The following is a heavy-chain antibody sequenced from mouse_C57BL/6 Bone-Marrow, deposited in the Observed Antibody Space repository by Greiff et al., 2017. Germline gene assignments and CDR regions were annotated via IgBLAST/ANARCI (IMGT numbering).Heavy chain of an antibody. CDR2: IWSGGST. D-gene: IGHD1-1*01. CDR3: ASPYYGSSFWYFDV. J-gene: IGHJ1*03. CDR1: GFSLTSYG. Sequence: VQLQQSGPGLVQPSQSLSITCTVSGFSLTSYGVHWVRQSPGKGLEWLGVIWSGGSTDYNAAFISRLSISKDNSKSQVFFKMNSLQADDTAIYYWASPYYGSSFWYFDVWGTGTTVTVSS. V-gene: IGHV2-2*01.